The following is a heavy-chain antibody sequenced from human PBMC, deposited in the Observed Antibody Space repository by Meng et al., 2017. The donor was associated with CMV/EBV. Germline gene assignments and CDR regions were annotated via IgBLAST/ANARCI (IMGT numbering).Heavy chain of an antibody. CDR1: GYTFTSYD. Sequence: ASVKVSCKASGYTFTSYDINWVRQATGQGLEWMGWMNPNSGNTGYAQKFQGRVTITRNTSISTAYMELSSLRSEDTAVYYCARDLQLFRSSWHPVDIWGQGTMVTVSS. V-gene: IGHV1-8*03. J-gene: IGHJ3*02. D-gene: IGHD6-13*01. CDR3: ARDLQLFRSSWHPVDI. CDR2: MNPNSGNT.